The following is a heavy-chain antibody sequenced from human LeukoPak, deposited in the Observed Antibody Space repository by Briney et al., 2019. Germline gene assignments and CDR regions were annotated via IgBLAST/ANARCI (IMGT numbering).Heavy chain of an antibody. CDR1: GFTFITYA. Sequence: GGSLRLSCAASGFTFITYAMSWFRQAPGKGLEWVSAISGSGGSTNYADSVKGRFTISRDNSKNTLHLQMNSLRVEDTAVYYCAKDLRGTVTREYSFDYRGQGTLVTVSS. V-gene: IGHV3-23*01. CDR3: AKDLRGTVTREYSFDY. J-gene: IGHJ4*02. CDR2: ISGSGGST. D-gene: IGHD4-17*01.